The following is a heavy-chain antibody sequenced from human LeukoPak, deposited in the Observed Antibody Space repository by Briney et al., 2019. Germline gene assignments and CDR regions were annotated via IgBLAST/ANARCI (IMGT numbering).Heavy chain of an antibody. V-gene: IGHV6-1*01. D-gene: IGHD4-17*01. Sequence: SQTLSLTRAISGDSDSSNSAAWNWIRQSPSRGLEWLGRTYYRSKWYNDYAVSVKSRITINPDTSKNQFSLQLNSVTPEDTAVYYCAREPTTVTRLRAYYYYYMDVWGKGTTVTICS. J-gene: IGHJ6*03. CDR2: TYYRSKWYN. CDR3: AREPTTVTRLRAYYYYYMDV. CDR1: GDSDSSNSAA.